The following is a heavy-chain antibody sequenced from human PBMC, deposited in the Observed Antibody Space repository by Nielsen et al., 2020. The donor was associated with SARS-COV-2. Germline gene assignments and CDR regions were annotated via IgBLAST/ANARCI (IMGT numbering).Heavy chain of an antibody. D-gene: IGHD6-13*01. CDR3: AKGSQFSSSWYDY. Sequence: GESLKISCAASGFTVSSNYMSWVRQAPGKGLEWVSVIYSGGSTYYADSVKGRFTISRDNSKNTLYLQMNSLRAEDTAAYYCAKGSQFSSSWYDYWGQGTLVTVSS. CDR1: GFTVSSNY. CDR2: IYSGGST. V-gene: IGHV3-53*01. J-gene: IGHJ4*02.